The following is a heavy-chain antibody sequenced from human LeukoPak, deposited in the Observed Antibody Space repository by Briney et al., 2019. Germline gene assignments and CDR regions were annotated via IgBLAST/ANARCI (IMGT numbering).Heavy chain of an antibody. D-gene: IGHD1-26*01. CDR3: SRGVGATDS. V-gene: IGHV3-74*01. CDR2: ITSDGSST. CDR1: GFTFSSTW. J-gene: IGHJ4*02. Sequence: GGSLDLSGPASGFTFSSTWMHWFGQAQGKGLEWVSRITSDGSSTSHADSVKGRFTISRDNAKNTLYLQMNSLRAEDTAVYYCSRGVGATDSWGQGTLVTVSS.